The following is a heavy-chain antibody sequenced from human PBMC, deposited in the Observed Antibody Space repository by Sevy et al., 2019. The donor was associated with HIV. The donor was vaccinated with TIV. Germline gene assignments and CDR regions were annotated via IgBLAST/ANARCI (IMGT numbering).Heavy chain of an antibody. Sequence: GGSLRLSCAASGLTLTTTGMSWVRQAPGKGLEWVAGVTSDGTTYYADSVRDRCTVSRDNSKNTLYLLQKSLRADDTAVLYCGGGDTTMLTDLDYWGQGTLVTVSS. CDR1: GLTLTTTG. V-gene: IGHV3-23*01. CDR2: VTSDGTT. D-gene: IGHD3-16*01. J-gene: IGHJ4*02. CDR3: GGGDTTMLTDLDY.